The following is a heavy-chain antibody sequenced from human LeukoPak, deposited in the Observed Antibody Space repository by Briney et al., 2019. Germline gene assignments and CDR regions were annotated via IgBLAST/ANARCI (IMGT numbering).Heavy chain of an antibody. CDR3: VKADYGGIDDAFDI. CDR1: GFTVSSNY. D-gene: IGHD4-23*01. V-gene: IGHV3-53*05. CDR2: IYSGGST. Sequence: GGSLRLSCAASGFTVSSNYMSWVRQAPGKGLEWVSVIYSGGSTYYADSVKGRFTISRDNSKNTLYLQMSSLRAEDTAVYYCVKADYGGIDDAFDIWGQGTMVTVSS. J-gene: IGHJ3*02.